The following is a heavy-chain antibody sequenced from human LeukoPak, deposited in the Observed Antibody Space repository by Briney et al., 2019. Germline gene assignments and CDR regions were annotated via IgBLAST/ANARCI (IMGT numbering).Heavy chain of an antibody. CDR1: GFTFSSYS. V-gene: IGHV3-21*01. CDR3: ALGESTRPFDY. CDR2: ISSSSSYI. D-gene: IGHD3-10*01. J-gene: IGHJ4*02. Sequence: GGSLRLSCAASGFTFSSYSMTWVRQAPEKGPEWVSFISSSSSYIYYADSVKGRFTISRDNAKNSLYLQMNSLRAEDTAVYYCALGESTRPFDYWGQGTLVTVSS.